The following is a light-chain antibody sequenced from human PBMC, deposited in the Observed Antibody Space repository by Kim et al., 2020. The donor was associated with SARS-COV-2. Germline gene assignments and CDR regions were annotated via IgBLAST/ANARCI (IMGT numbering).Light chain of an antibody. V-gene: IGKV3-15*01. CDR1: QSISNN. J-gene: IGKJ2*01. CDR2: GVS. Sequence: VSPGARAPLSCRSSQSISNNLAWYQQKPGQAPRLLIYGVSTRATDIPARFSGSGSGTDFTLTISSLQSEDFAVYYCQQYNNWPPNTFGQGTKLEI. CDR3: QQYNNWPPNT.